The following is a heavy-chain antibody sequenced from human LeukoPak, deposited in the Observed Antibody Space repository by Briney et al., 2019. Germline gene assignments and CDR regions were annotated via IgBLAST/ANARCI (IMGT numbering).Heavy chain of an antibody. CDR3: ASRPKNYCSSASCYADTNPYYYYYMDV. Sequence: SQTLSLTCTVSGGSISSGGYYWSWIRQHPGKGLDWIGYIYYSGSTYYNPSLKSRVTISVDTSKNQFSLKLSSVTAADTAVYYCASRPKNYCSSASCYADTNPYYYYYMDVWGKGTTVTVSS. D-gene: IGHD2-2*01. J-gene: IGHJ6*03. V-gene: IGHV4-31*03. CDR2: IYYSGST. CDR1: GGSISSGGYY.